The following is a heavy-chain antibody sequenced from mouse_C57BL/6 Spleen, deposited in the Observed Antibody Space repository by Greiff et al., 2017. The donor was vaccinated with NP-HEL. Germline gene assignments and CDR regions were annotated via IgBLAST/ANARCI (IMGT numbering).Heavy chain of an antibody. CDR3: AREDYGYDLYYAMDY. V-gene: IGHV3-6*01. J-gene: IGHJ4*01. Sequence: ESGPGLVKPSQSLSLTCSVTGYSITSGYYWNWIRQFPGNKLEWMGYISYDGSNNYNPSLKNRISITRDTSKNQFFLKLNSVTTEDTATYYCAREDYGYDLYYAMDYWGQGTSVTVSS. CDR2: ISYDGSN. D-gene: IGHD2-2*01. CDR1: GYSITSGYY.